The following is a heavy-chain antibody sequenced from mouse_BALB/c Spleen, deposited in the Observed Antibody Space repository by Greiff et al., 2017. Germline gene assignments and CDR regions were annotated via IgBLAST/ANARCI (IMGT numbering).Heavy chain of an antibody. D-gene: IGHD2-4*01. J-gene: IGHJ4*01. CDR1: GYTFTDYN. V-gene: IGHV1-18*01. CDR3: ARWVMMTGENAMDY. Sequence: VQLQQSGPELVKPGASVKISCKASGYTFTDYNMDWVKQSHGKSLEWIGDINPNNGGTIYNQKFKGQATLTVDKSSSTAYIELRSLTSEDTAVYYGARWVMMTGENAMDYGGKGTTCTVSS. CDR2: INPNNGGT.